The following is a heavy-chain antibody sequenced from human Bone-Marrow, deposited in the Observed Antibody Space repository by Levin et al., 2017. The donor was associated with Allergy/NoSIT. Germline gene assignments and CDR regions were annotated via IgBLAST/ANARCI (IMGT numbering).Heavy chain of an antibody. CDR3: ARQMLRYFEWLPTFDP. Sequence: SETLSLTCTVSGASISSSTYYWGWIRQPPGKGLEWIGSIYYSGTTFSNPTLRSRVTIFVDTSKNQFSLELTSVTAADTAVYYCARQMLRYFEWLPTFDPWGQGTLVTVSS. V-gene: IGHV4-39*01. D-gene: IGHD3-9*01. J-gene: IGHJ5*02. CDR1: GASISSSTYY. CDR2: IYYSGTT.